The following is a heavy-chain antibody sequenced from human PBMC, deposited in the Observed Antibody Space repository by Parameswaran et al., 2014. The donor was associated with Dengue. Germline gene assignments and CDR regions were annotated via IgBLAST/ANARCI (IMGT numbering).Heavy chain of an antibody. CDR2: IYYSGST. D-gene: IGHD6-6*01. CDR3: ARLPRQYSSSSLDY. J-gene: IGHJ4*02. V-gene: IGHV4-39*01. Sequence: WIRQPPGKGLEWIGTIYYSGSTYYTPSFKSRVTISVDTSKNQFSLKLSSVTAADTAVYYCARLPRQYSSSSLDYWGQGTLVTVSS.